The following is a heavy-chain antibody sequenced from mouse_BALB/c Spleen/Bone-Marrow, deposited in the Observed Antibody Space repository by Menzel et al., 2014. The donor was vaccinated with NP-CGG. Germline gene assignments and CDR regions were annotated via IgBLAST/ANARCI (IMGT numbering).Heavy chain of an antibody. Sequence: EVKVEESGPSLVKPSQTLSLTCSVTGDSITSGYWNWIRKFPGNKLEYMVYISYSGNTYYNPSLKSRISITRDTSKNQYYLQLNSVTTEDTATYYCATYDGYCFDYWGQGTSHTVSS. J-gene: IGHJ2*02. CDR2: ISYSGNT. V-gene: IGHV3-8*02. CDR3: ATYDGYCFDY. D-gene: IGHD2-3*01. CDR1: GDSITSGY.